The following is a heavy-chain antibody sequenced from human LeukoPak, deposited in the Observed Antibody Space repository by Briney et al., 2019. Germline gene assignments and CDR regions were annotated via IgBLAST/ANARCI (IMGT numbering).Heavy chain of an antibody. CDR3: ARAGTGHDAFDI. D-gene: IGHD3-10*01. J-gene: IGHJ3*02. CDR2: ISSSSSYI. CDR1: GFTFSRYA. Sequence: GGSLRLSCAASGFTFSRYAMHWVRQAPGKGLEWVSSISSSSSYIYYADSVKGRFTISRDNAKNSLYLQMNSLRAEDTAVYYCARAGTGHDAFDIWGQGTMVTVSS. V-gene: IGHV3-21*01.